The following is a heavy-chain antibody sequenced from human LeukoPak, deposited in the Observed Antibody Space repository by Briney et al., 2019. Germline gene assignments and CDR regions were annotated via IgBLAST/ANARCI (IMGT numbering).Heavy chain of an antibody. Sequence: SETLSLTCAVSGGSISSGGYSWSWIRQPPGKGLEWIGYIYHSGSTYYNPSLKSRVTIPVDRSKNQFSLKLSSVTAADTAVYYCARAGDCGGDCYFFDAFDIWGQGTMVTVSS. CDR3: ARAGDCGGDCYFFDAFDI. J-gene: IGHJ3*02. D-gene: IGHD2-21*02. CDR1: GGSISSGGYS. V-gene: IGHV4-30-2*01. CDR2: IYHSGST.